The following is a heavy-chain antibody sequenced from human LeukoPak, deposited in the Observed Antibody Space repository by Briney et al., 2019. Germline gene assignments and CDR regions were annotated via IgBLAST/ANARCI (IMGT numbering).Heavy chain of an antibody. CDR3: AREVVATKYWFDP. V-gene: IGHV1-2*02. J-gene: IGHJ5*02. D-gene: IGHD5-12*01. CDR2: INPNSGGT. CDR1: GYTFTRYY. Sequence: ASGKLSCKASGYTFTRYYMHWVRQAPGQGLEWRGWINPNSGGTNYAQKFQGRVTMTRDTAISTAYMDLSRLRSDDTAVYYCAREVVATKYWFDPWGQGTLVTVSS.